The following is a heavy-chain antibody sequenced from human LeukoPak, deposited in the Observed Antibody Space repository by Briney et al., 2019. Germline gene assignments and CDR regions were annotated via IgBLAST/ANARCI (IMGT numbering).Heavy chain of an antibody. CDR1: GFTFSSYA. D-gene: IGHD6-13*01. CDR3: AREALRYSSSWTGDY. J-gene: IGHJ4*02. Sequence: SGGSLRLSCAASGFTFSSYAMSWVRQAPGKGLEWVSYISSSGSTIYYADSVKGRFTISRDNAKNSLYLQMNSLRAEDTAVYYCAREALRYSSSWTGDYWGQGTLVTVSS. V-gene: IGHV3-48*03. CDR2: ISSSGSTI.